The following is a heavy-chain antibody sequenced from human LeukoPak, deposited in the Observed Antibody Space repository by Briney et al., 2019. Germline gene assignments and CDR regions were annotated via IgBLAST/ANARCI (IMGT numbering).Heavy chain of an antibody. CDR3: TRDPVAVPGYYYFGVDV. Sequence: GESLRLSCAASGFTFSSYWMSWVRQAPGKGLEWVGFIKSKIYGETTHYAASVEGRFTISRDDSQSIAYLQMNSLQTEDTAVYYCTRDPVAVPGYYYFGVDVWGQGTTVTVSS. J-gene: IGHJ6*02. D-gene: IGHD3/OR15-3a*01. V-gene: IGHV3-49*04. CDR2: IKSKIYGETT. CDR1: GFTFSSYW.